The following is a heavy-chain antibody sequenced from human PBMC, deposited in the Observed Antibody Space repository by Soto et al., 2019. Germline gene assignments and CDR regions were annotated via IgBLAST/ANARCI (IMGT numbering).Heavy chain of an antibody. V-gene: IGHV4-34*01. Sequence: SETLSLTCAVYGGSFSGYYWSWIRQPPGKGLEWIGEINHSGSTNYNPSLKSRVTISVDTSKNQFSLRLSSVTAADTAVYYCARGRAIAARRTNWFDPWGQGTLVTVSS. CDR3: ARGRAIAARRTNWFDP. J-gene: IGHJ5*02. CDR1: GGSFSGYY. CDR2: INHSGST. D-gene: IGHD6-6*01.